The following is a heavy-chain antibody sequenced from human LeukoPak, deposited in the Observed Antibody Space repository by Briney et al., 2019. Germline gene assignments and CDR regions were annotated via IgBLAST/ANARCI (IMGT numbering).Heavy chain of an antibody. Sequence: SETLSPTCAVYGGSFSGYYWSWIRQPPGKGLEWIGEINHSGSTNYNPSLKSRVTISVDTSKNQFSLKLSSVTAADTAVYYCARAGLATVTAHHRGAFDIWGQGTMVTVSS. CDR1: GGSFSGYY. J-gene: IGHJ3*02. CDR3: ARAGLATVTAHHRGAFDI. CDR2: INHSGST. D-gene: IGHD4-17*01. V-gene: IGHV4-34*01.